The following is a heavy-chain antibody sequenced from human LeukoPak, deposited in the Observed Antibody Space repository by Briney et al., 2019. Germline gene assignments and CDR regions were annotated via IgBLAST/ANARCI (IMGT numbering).Heavy chain of an antibody. CDR1: GFTFSSYS. Sequence: GGSLRLSCAASGFTFSSYSMNWVRQAPGKGLEWVSYISSSSSTIYYADSVKGRFTISRDNAKNSLYLQMNSLRAEDTAVYYCASSGYYPPYYYYYYMEVWGQGTTVTVSS. D-gene: IGHD3-3*01. J-gene: IGHJ6*03. V-gene: IGHV3-48*01. CDR2: ISSSSSTI. CDR3: ASSGYYPPYYYYYYMEV.